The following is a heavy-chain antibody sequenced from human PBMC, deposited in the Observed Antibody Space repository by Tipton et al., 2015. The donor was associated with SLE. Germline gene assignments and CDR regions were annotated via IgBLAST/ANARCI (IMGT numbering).Heavy chain of an antibody. CDR2: IYYSGST. Sequence: TLSLTCTVSGGSISSHYWSWIRQPPGKGLEWIGYIYYSGSTNYNPSLKSRVTISVDTSKNQFSLKLSSVTAADTAVYYCARQSKAGTLDYWGQGTLVTVSS. V-gene: IGHV4-59*11. D-gene: IGHD6-19*01. J-gene: IGHJ4*02. CDR1: GGSISSHY. CDR3: ARQSKAGTLDY.